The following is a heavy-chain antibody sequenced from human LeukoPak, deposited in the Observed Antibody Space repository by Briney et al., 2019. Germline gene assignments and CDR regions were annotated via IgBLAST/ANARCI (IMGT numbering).Heavy chain of an antibody. V-gene: IGHV4-30-4*01. Sequence: SETLSLTCTVSGGSISSGDYYWSWIRQPPGKGLEWIGYIYYSGSTYYNPSLKSRVTISVDTSKNQFSLKLSSVTAADTAVYYYARDTSPYLFDYWGQGTLVTVSS. D-gene: IGHD2-2*01. J-gene: IGHJ4*02. CDR1: GGSISSGDYY. CDR3: ARDTSPYLFDY. CDR2: IYYSGST.